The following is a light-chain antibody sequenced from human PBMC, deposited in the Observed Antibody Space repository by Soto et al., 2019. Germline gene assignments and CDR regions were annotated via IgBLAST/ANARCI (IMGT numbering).Light chain of an antibody. J-gene: IGKJ4*01. V-gene: IGKV1-17*03. Sequence: DIQMTQSPSAMSASVGDRVTITCRASQDIGNYLAWFQQKPGKVLKRRFYAASSMQSGVPSRFSGSGSGTEFTLTISSLQPEDFATYYCLQHNSYPLTFGGGTKVEIK. CDR2: AAS. CDR3: LQHNSYPLT. CDR1: QDIGNY.